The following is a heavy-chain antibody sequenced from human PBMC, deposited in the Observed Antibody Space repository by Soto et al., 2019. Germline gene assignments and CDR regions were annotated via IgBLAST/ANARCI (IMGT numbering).Heavy chain of an antibody. CDR2: ISYDGRST. CDR3: VREGIDFGSGGFVEY. V-gene: IGHV3-30*04. Sequence: QVQLVDSGGGVVQPGRSLRLSCAASGFTFSTYAMHWVRQAPGKGLEWVAFISYDGRSTYAADSVRGRFTISRDNTKNTLYLQMNSRIPEDTAAYYGVREGIDFGSGGFVEYWGHGTLVTVAS. CDR1: GFTFSTYA. D-gene: IGHD6-25*01. J-gene: IGHJ4*01.